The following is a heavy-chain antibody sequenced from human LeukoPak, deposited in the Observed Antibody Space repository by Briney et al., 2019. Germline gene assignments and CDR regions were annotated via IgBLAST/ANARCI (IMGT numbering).Heavy chain of an antibody. V-gene: IGHV3-23*01. CDR1: GFTFSTYG. D-gene: IGHD6-25*01. CDR2: ISGSGGSR. J-gene: IGHJ3*02. CDR3: ALHGGSI. Sequence: GGSLRLSCAASGFTFSTYGMSWVRQAPGKGLEWVSGISGSGGSRFYTDSVKGRFTISRDNSKNTLYLQMNSLRAEDTAVYYCALHGGSIWGQGTMVTVSS.